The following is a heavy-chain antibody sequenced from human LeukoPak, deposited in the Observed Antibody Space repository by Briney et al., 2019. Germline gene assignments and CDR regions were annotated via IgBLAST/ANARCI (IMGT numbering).Heavy chain of an antibody. D-gene: IGHD6-13*01. CDR1: GFTFDDYA. V-gene: IGHV3-9*01. J-gene: IGHJ4*02. CDR3: AKDKSGRSSSWSHFDY. Sequence: QTGGSLRLSCAASGFTFDDYAMHWVRQAPGKGLEWVSGISWNSGGIGYADSVKGRFTISRDNAKNSLYLQMNSLRAEDTALYYCAKDKSGRSSSWSHFDYWGQGTLVTVSS. CDR2: ISWNSGGI.